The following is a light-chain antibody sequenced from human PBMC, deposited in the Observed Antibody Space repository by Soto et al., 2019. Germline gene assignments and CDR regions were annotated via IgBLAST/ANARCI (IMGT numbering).Light chain of an antibody. CDR2: GAS. J-gene: IGKJ4*01. V-gene: IGKV3-20*01. Sequence: EIVLTQSPGTLSLSPGERATLPCRASQSVSNNYLAWYQQKPGQAPRLLIYGASNRATGIPARFSGTGSGTEFGLTISSLEPEDFAVYYCQHYGSSPLTFGGGAKVDIK. CDR1: QSVSNNY. CDR3: QHYGSSPLT.